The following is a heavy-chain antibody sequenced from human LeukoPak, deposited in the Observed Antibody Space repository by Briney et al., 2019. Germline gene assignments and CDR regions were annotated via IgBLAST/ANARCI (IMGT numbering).Heavy chain of an antibody. D-gene: IGHD5-24*01. CDR2: TIGTGDSK. Sequence: GGSLRLSCAASGFSVRTNYMSWVRQAPGKGLEWVSGTIGTGDSKFYADPVKGRFTISRDNSRNTLYLHMNSLRVDDTAVYYCASLYNDYGDYWGQGALVTVSS. CDR3: ASLYNDYGDY. CDR1: GFSVRTNY. V-gene: IGHV3-23*01. J-gene: IGHJ4*02.